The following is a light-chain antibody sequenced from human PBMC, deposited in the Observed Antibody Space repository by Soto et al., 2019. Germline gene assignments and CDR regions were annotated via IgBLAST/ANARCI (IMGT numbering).Light chain of an antibody. Sequence: DIVMTQSPATLSVAPGERVSFSCRASQGVSRKLAWYHHKPRQAPRLLISGASTGATGIPARFSGSGSGTEFALTISSLQSEDCAIYYCQQYHKWPITFGGGTKVDIK. CDR2: GAS. V-gene: IGKV3-15*01. CDR3: QQYHKWPIT. CDR1: QGVSRK. J-gene: IGKJ4*01.